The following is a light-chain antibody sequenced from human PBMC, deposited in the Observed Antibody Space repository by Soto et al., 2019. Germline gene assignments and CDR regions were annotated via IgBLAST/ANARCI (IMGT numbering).Light chain of an antibody. V-gene: IGKV1-39*01. CDR3: QQTYSVPPWT. CDR2: AAS. J-gene: IGKJ1*01. Sequence: VQMTQSPSCLSASVWEIVTITCRSIQSISSYLNCYQQKPGKAPRFLIYAASSLQTGAPSRFSGSGSGTDFTLTISSLQPEDFATYYCQQTYSVPPWTFGQGTKV. CDR1: QSISSY.